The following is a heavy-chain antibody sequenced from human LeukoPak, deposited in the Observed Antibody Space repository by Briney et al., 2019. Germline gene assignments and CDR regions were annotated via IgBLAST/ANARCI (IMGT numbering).Heavy chain of an antibody. J-gene: IGHJ4*02. CDR3: ARVRYSSGWYEDY. D-gene: IGHD6-19*01. CDR1: GGSFSSGSYC. V-gene: IGHV4-61*01. Sequence: PSETLSLTCTVSGGSFSSGSYCWGWIRQPPGKGLEWIVYIYYSGSTKYNPSLKSRVTISVDTSKNQFSLKLSSVTAADTAVYYCARVRYSSGWYEDYWGQGTLVTVSS. CDR2: IYYSGST.